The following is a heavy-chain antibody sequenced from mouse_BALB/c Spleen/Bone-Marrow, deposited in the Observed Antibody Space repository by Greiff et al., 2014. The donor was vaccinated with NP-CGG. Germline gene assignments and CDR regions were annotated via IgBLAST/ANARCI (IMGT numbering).Heavy chain of an antibody. Sequence: QVQLQQPGPGLVAPSQSLSITCTVSGLSFTDYVISWIRQPPGKGLEWLGIIWGGGSTYYNPALKSRLTISKDNSRSQVFLKMNSLQTDDTAMYYCAKQYGNSDWYFDVWGAGTTVAVSS. V-gene: IGHV2-6-5*01. CDR2: IWGGGST. CDR3: AKQYGNSDWYFDV. CDR1: GLSFTDYV. D-gene: IGHD2-1*01. J-gene: IGHJ1*01.